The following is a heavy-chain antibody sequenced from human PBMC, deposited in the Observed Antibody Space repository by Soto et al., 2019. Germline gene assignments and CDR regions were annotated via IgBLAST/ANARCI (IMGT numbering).Heavy chain of an antibody. CDR2: INHSGIT. Sequence: SETLSLTCAVDGGSFSDYKWTWIRQSPGKGLEWIGEINHSGITNYNPSFKSRVTLSVDTSKNECSLRVKSVTAADTAIYFCARGASRSARDWFGTWGQGTPVTISS. J-gene: IGHJ5*02. D-gene: IGHD1-26*01. CDR3: ARGASRSARDWFGT. V-gene: IGHV4-34*01. CDR1: GGSFSDYK.